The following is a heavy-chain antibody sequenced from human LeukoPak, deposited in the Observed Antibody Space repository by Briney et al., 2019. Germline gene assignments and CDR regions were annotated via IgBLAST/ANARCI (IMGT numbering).Heavy chain of an antibody. Sequence: GGSLRLSCAASGFTFSSYGMHWVRQAPGKGLEWVAFIRYDGSNKYYADSVKGRFTISRDNSKNTLYLQMNSLRTEDTAVYYCAKLLWFGAPQTNDAFDMWGQGTVVTVSS. J-gene: IGHJ3*02. CDR1: GFTFSSYG. CDR2: IRYDGSNK. V-gene: IGHV3-30*02. CDR3: AKLLWFGAPQTNDAFDM. D-gene: IGHD3-10*01.